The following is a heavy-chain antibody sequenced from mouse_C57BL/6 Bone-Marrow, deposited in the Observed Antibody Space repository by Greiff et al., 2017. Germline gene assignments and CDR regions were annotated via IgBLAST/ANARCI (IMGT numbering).Heavy chain of an antibody. Sequence: QVQLQQPGAELVKPGASVKLSCKASGYTFTSYWMHWVKQRPGQGLEWIGMIHPNSGSTNYNEKFKSKATLTVDKSSSTAYMQLSSLTSEDSAVYYGARGAYGSSAFAYWGQGTLVTVSA. CDR3: ARGAYGSSAFAY. CDR1: GYTFTSYW. D-gene: IGHD1-1*01. J-gene: IGHJ3*01. CDR2: IHPNSGST. V-gene: IGHV1-64*01.